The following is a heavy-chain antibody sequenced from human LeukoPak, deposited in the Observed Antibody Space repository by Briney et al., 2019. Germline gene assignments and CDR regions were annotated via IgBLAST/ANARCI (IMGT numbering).Heavy chain of an antibody. Sequence: SETLSLTCTVYGGSFSGYCWSWIRQPPGKGLEWVGEINHSGSTNYNPSLKSRVTISVDTSKNQFSLKLTSLTAADTALYYCARSHSAYGGFFDYWGQGTLVSVSS. CDR2: INHSGST. D-gene: IGHD4-23*01. CDR1: GGSFSGYC. CDR3: ARSHSAYGGFFDY. V-gene: IGHV4-34*01. J-gene: IGHJ4*02.